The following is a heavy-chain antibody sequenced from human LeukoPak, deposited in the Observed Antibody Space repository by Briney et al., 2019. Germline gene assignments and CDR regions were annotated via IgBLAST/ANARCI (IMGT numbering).Heavy chain of an antibody. V-gene: IGHV3-53*01. CDR1: GFTVSSNY. CDR2: IYSGGTI. D-gene: IGHD6-6*01. Sequence: GGSLRLSCAASGFTVSSNYMSWVRQAPGKGLEWVSVIYSGGTIYYADSVKGRFTISRDNAKNSLYLQMNSLRAEDTAVYYCARYSSSLPGGYYYYYGMDVWGQGTTVTVSS. J-gene: IGHJ6*02. CDR3: ARYSSSLPGGYYYYYGMDV.